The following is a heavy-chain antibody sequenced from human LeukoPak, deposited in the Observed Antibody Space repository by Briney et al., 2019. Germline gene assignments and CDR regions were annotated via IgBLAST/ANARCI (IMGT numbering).Heavy chain of an antibody. Sequence: GSLRLSCAASGFIFSDYYWGWIRQPPGRGLEWIGSIYSSGSTYYNPSLKSRVTISVDTSKNQFSLKLSSVTAADTAVYYCAKDNLGKGYYDSSGYYYWGQGTLVTVSS. CDR1: GFIFSDYY. CDR2: IYSSGST. D-gene: IGHD3-22*01. CDR3: AKDNLGKGYYDSSGYYY. J-gene: IGHJ4*02. V-gene: IGHV4-38-2*02.